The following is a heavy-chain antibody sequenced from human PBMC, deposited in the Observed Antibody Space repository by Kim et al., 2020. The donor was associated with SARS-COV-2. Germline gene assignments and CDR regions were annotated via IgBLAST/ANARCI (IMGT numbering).Heavy chain of an antibody. CDR1: GFIINNEA. D-gene: IGHD3-22*01. V-gene: IGHV3-23*01. J-gene: IGHJ4*02. CDR2: ISDTGRST. Sequence: GGSLRLSCAASGFIINNEAMAWVRQAPGKGLEWISTISDTGRSTYYADSVRGRFAISKDSSKNTLYLQMNSLRAEDTALYYCAKHLPNSMTFDYWGQETLVTVSS. CDR3: AKHLPNSMTFDY.